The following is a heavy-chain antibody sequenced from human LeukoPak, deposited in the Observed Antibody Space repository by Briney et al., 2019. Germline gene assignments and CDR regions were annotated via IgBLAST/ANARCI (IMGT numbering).Heavy chain of an antibody. V-gene: IGHV1-69*13. CDR1: GGTFSSYA. CDR2: IIPIFGTA. J-gene: IGHJ3*02. Sequence: SVKVSCKASGGTFSSYAISWVRQAPGQGLEWMGGIIPIFGTANYAQKFQGRVTITADESTSTAYMELSSLRSEDTAVYYCATDCSSTSCYRAFDIWGQGTMVTVSS. D-gene: IGHD2-2*02. CDR3: ATDCSSTSCYRAFDI.